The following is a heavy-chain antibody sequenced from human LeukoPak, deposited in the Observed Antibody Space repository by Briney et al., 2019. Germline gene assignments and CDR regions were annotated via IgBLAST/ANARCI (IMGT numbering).Heavy chain of an antibody. CDR1: GFSLGTYA. J-gene: IGHJ6*03. Sequence: PGGSLRLSCAASGFSLGTYAMSWVRQAPGEGLEWVSAISGTAGYTYYADSVKGRFTISRDNSKNTVYLQMNSLRAEDTAVYYCVRGVDFCTSNKCFFHMDVWGKGTTVTVSS. CDR3: VRGVDFCTSNKCFFHMDV. CDR2: ISGTAGYT. V-gene: IGHV3-23*01. D-gene: IGHD2-8*01.